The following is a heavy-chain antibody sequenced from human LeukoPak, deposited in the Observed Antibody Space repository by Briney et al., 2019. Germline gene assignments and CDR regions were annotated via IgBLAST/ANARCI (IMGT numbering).Heavy chain of an antibody. J-gene: IGHJ4*02. Sequence: PSETLSLTCTVSGDSISSSSQYWVWNRPPPGKELEWIGSNYYNGTNYYNPSLKSPVTISVDTSNNQPSLKLISVPAADTAVDYCARHGSNWYDFDYWGQGTLVTVSS. CDR2: NYYNGTN. CDR3: ARHGSNWYDFDY. D-gene: IGHD6-13*01. CDR1: GDSISSSSQY. V-gene: IGHV4-39*01.